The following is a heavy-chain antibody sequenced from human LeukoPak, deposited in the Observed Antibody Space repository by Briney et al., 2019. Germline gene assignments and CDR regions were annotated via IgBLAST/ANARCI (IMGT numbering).Heavy chain of an antibody. V-gene: IGHV4-59*12. D-gene: IGHD3-3*01. J-gene: IGHJ4*02. CDR2: IYHSGSS. Sequence: SETLSLTCTVSGTSMTSYFWSWIRQPPGKGLEWIGYIYHSGSSFYNPSLKSRVTISVDTSKNQFSLKLSSVTAADTAVYYCARGNLYYDFWSGYYTGYFDYWGQGTLVTVSS. CDR3: ARGNLYYDFWSGYYTGYFDY. CDR1: GTSMTSYF.